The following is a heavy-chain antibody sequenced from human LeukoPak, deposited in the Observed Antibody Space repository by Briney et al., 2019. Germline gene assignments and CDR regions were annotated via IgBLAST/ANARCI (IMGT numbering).Heavy chain of an antibody. J-gene: IGHJ6*03. CDR2: ISGSGGST. CDR3: ARDQTHDVDTAMVPSYYYYYMDV. CDR1: GFTFSSYA. Sequence: GGSLRLSCAASGFTFSSYAMSWVRQAPGQGLEWVSTISGSGGSTYYADSVKGRFTISRDNSKNTLYLQMNSLRAEDTAVYYCARDQTHDVDTAMVPSYYYYYMDVWGKGTTVTVSS. V-gene: IGHV3-23*01. D-gene: IGHD5-18*01.